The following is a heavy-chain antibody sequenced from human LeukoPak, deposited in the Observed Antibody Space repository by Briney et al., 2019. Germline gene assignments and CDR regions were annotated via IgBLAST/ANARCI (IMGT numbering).Heavy chain of an antibody. CDR3: VRGNWNYYDPGTYGMDV. Sequence: GGSLRLSCTASGFTFRSYDMHWVRQPTGKGLEWVSTIGRVDDTYYPGSVRGRFTISREDAKNSFYLQMNSLKVEDTAVYFCVRGNWNYYDPGTYGMDVWGQGTTVTVSS. J-gene: IGHJ6*02. D-gene: IGHD3-10*01. V-gene: IGHV3-13*01. CDR2: IGRVDDT. CDR1: GFTFRSYD.